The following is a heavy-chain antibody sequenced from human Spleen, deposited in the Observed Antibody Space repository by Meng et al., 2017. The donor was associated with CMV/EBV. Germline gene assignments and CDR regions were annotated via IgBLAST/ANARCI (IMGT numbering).Heavy chain of an antibody. CDR3: ARYYYDATGYYYAFDS. D-gene: IGHD3-22*01. V-gene: IGHV3-74*01. CDR1: FTFRCYW. CDR2: INAAGSMT. Sequence: FTFRCYWMHWVRQAPGKGLVCVSHINAAGSMTRYADSVKGRFSISRDNAQNTLYLQMDSLRAEDTAVYYCARYYYDATGYYYAFDSWGQGTLVTVSS. J-gene: IGHJ4*02.